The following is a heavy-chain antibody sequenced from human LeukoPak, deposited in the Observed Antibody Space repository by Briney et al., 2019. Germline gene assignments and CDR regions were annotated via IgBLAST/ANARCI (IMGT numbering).Heavy chain of an antibody. CDR3: ARGTRVVYGDLYYFDY. Sequence: GGSLRLSCAASGFTFSSYSMNWVRQAPGKGLEWVSSISSSSSYIYYADSVKGRFTISRDNAKNSLYLQMNSLRAEDTAVYYCARGTRVVYGDLYYFDYWGQGTLVTVSS. CDR1: GFTFSSYS. V-gene: IGHV3-21*01. D-gene: IGHD4-17*01. CDR2: ISSSSSYI. J-gene: IGHJ4*02.